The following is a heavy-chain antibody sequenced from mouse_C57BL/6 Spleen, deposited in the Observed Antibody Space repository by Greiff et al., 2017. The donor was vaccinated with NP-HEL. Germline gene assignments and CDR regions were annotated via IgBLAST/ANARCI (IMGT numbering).Heavy chain of an antibody. CDR3: ARSLYDYDVEYAMDY. Sequence: EVQGVESGGGLVKPGGSLKLSCAASGFTFSDYGMHWVRQAPAKGLEWVAYISSGSSTIYYADTVKGRFTISRDNAKNNLFLQMTSLRSEDTAMYYCARSLYDYDVEYAMDYWGQGTSVTVSS. CDR1: GFTFSDYG. J-gene: IGHJ4*01. V-gene: IGHV5-17*01. D-gene: IGHD2-4*01. CDR2: ISSGSSTI.